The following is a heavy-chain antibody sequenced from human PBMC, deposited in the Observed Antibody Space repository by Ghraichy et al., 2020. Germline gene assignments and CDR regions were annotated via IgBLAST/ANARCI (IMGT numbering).Heavy chain of an antibody. J-gene: IGHJ4*02. Sequence: GGSLRLSCAASGFTFNSFTMSWFRQAPGKGLEWVSCISSSSSDLYYADSVKGRFTISRDNAKNSLYLQMNSLSAEDTAVYFCASYIYWGQGILVTVSS. CDR1: GFTFNSFT. V-gene: IGHV3-21*01. CDR3: ASYIY. CDR2: ISSSSSDL.